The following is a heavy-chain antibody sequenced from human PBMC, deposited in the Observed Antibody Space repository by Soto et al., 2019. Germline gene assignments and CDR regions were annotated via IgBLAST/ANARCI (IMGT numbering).Heavy chain of an antibody. J-gene: IGHJ5*02. D-gene: IGHD3-10*01. CDR3: ARVVRGVTSP. CDR2: IYYSGST. V-gene: IGHV4-30-4*01. Sequence: SETLSLTCTFSCGSIISGDYYWSWIRQPPGKGLEWIGYIYYSGSTYYNPSLKSRVTISVDTSKNQFSLKLSSVTAADTAVYYCARVVRGVTSPWGQGTLVTVSS. CDR1: CGSIISGDYY.